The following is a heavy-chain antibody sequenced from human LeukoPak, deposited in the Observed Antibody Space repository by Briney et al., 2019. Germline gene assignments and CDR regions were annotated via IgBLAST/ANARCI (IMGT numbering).Heavy chain of an antibody. CDR3: AHTSYYYGSGSQDFDY. D-gene: IGHD3-10*01. Sequence: SGPTLVKPTQILTLTCTFSGFSLSTSGVGVGWIRQPPGKALEWLALIYWDDDKRYSPSLKSRLTITKDTSKNQVVLTMTNMDPVDTATYYCAHTSYYYGSGSQDFDYWGQGTLVTVSS. CDR2: IYWDDDK. CDR1: GFSLSTSGVG. J-gene: IGHJ4*02. V-gene: IGHV2-5*02.